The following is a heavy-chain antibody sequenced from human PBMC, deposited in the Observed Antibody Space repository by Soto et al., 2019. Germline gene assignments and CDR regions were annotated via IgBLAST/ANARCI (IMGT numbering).Heavy chain of an antibody. CDR2: IFYSGHL. Sequence: QVQLQESGPGLVKPSETLSLTCTVSGASFTTYYWSWIRQPPGKGLEWIGYIFYSGHLKYNPSLKSRLTISVAPAKNQISLRLTSVTAADPAVYSCASEGGGYRFDYWGQGTLVTVSS. CDR3: ASEGGGYRFDY. D-gene: IGHD1-26*01. V-gene: IGHV4-59*01. J-gene: IGHJ4*02. CDR1: GASFTTYY.